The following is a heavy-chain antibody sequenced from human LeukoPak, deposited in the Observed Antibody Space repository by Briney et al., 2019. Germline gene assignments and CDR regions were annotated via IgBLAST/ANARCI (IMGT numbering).Heavy chain of an antibody. CDR1: GYSFTSDW. Sequence: GESLKISCKGSGYSFTSDWIGWVRQMPGKGLEWMGIIYPGDPDTRYSPSFQGQVTISADKSISTAYLQWSSLKASDTAMYYCAISYDSSGYQKFDYWGQGTLVTVSS. D-gene: IGHD3-22*01. J-gene: IGHJ4*02. CDR2: IYPGDPDT. CDR3: AISYDSSGYQKFDY. V-gene: IGHV5-51*01.